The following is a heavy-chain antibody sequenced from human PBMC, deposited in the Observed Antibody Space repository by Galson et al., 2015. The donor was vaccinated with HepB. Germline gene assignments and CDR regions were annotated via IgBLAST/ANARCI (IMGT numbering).Heavy chain of an antibody. CDR1: GGSISSSSYY. V-gene: IGHV4-39*01. Sequence: SETLSLTCTVSGGSISSSSYYWGWIRQPPGKGLEWIGSIYYSGSTYYNPSLKSRVTISVDTSKNQFSLKLSSVTAADTAVYYCARRSEYSSGELDYWGQGTLVTVSS. CDR2: IYYSGST. D-gene: IGHD6-19*01. J-gene: IGHJ4*02. CDR3: ARRSEYSSGELDY.